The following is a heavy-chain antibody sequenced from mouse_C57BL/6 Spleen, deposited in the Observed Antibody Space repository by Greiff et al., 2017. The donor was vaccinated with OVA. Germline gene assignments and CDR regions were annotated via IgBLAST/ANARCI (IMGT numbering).Heavy chain of an antibody. CDR1: GYSITSGYY. CDR2: ISYDGSN. J-gene: IGHJ2*01. D-gene: IGHD1-1*01. V-gene: IGHV3-6*01. CDR3: ARVGIYYYGSSYVDYFDY. Sequence: EVQLQQSGPGLVKPSQSLSLTCSVTGYSITSGYYWNWIRQFPGNKLEWMGYISYDGSNNYNPSLKNRISITRDTSKNQFFLKLNSVTTEDTATYYCARVGIYYYGSSYVDYFDYWGQGTTLTVSS.